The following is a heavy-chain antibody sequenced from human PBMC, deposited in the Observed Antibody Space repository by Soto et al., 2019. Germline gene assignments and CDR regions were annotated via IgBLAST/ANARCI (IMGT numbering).Heavy chain of an antibody. V-gene: IGHV1-18*01. Sequence: VQLEQSGPEVKKSGASVKVSCKASGYSFRSYGINWVRQAPGQGLEWIGWVSGYNYNTKYAQKLQGRITVTTDTSTNTAYMELRSLRSDDTAVYYCGRSSSMLGACWSDSWGLGTLVTVSS. J-gene: IGHJ5*01. CDR2: VSGYNYNT. CDR3: GRSSSMLGACWSDS. CDR1: GYSFRSYG. D-gene: IGHD2-8*01.